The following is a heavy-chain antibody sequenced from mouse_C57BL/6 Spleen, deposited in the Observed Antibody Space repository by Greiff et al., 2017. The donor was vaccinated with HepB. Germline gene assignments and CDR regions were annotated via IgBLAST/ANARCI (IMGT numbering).Heavy chain of an antibody. CDR1: GYSITSGYD. D-gene: IGHD2-4*01. V-gene: IGHV3-1*01. J-gene: IGHJ4*01. CDR3: ARDRLRGAMDY. Sequence: EVKLQESGPGMVKPSQSLSLTCTVTGYSITSGYDWHWIRHFPGNKLEWMGYISYSGSTNYNPSLKSRISITHDTSKNHFFLKLNSVTTEDTATYYCARDRLRGAMDYWGQGTSVTVSS. CDR2: ISYSGST.